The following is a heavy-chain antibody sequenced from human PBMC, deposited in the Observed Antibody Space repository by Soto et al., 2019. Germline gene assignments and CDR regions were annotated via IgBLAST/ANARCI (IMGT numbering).Heavy chain of an antibody. CDR2: ISSSSSYI. D-gene: IGHD6-19*01. V-gene: IGHV3-21*01. J-gene: IGHJ4*02. CDR1: GFTFSSYT. Sequence: EVQLVESGGGLVKPGGSLRLSCAASGFTFSSYTMNWVRQAPGKGLEWVSSISSSSSYIYYADSVKGRFTISRDNAKNLLDLQMNSLRAEDTAVYYCARGCSSGDYWGQGTLVTVSS. CDR3: ARGCSSGDY.